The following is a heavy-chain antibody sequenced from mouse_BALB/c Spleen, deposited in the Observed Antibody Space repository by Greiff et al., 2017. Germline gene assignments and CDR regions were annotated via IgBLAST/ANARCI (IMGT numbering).Heavy chain of an antibody. V-gene: IGHV14-3*02. CDR2: IDPANGNT. CDR3: AIYRYDGPYAMDY. J-gene: IGHJ4*01. D-gene: IGHD2-14*01. Sequence: EVQLQQSGAELVKPGASVKLSCTASGFNIKDTYMHWVKQRPEQGLEWIGRIDPANGNTKYDPKFQGKATITADTSSNTAYLQLSSLTSEDTAVYYCAIYRYDGPYAMDYWGQGTSVTVSS. CDR1: GFNIKDTY.